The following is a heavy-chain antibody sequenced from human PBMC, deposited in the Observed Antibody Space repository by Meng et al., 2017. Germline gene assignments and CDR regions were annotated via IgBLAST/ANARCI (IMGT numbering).Heavy chain of an antibody. CDR1: GFSVTTSY. J-gene: IGHJ4*02. CDR2: IYSGGST. Sequence: EVQLAETGGGLIQPGGSLRLSWTASGFSVTTSYMSWVRQAPGKGLEWVSVIYSGGSTYYADSVKGRFSISRDNSKNTLYLKMNSLRAEDTAVYFCARDSSSGWYHNYWGQGTLVTVSS. CDR3: ARDSSSGWYHNY. V-gene: IGHV3-53*02. D-gene: IGHD6-19*01.